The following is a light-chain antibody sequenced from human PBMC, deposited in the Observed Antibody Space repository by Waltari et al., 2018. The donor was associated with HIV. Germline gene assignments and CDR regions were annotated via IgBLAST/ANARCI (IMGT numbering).Light chain of an antibody. CDR1: ILRSYY. Sequence: SSELTQDPAVSVALGQTVTLTCQGDILRSYYATWYKQKPGQASILVICDKNHWPSWIPDRFSGSSSGNTASLTITGAQAEDEADYYCNSRDSSGNHWVFGGGTKLTVL. V-gene: IGLV3-19*01. CDR2: DKN. J-gene: IGLJ3*02. CDR3: NSRDSSGNHWV.